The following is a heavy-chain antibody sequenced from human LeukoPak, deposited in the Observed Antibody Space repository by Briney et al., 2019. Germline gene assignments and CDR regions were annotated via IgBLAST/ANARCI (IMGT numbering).Heavy chain of an antibody. Sequence: SETLSLTCTVSGGSISSYYWSWIRQPPGKGLEWIGYIYYSGSTNYNPSLKSRVTISVDTSKNQFSLKLSSVTAADTAVYYCARFEYSSSSGDWFDPWGQGTLVTVSS. CDR1: GGSISSYY. V-gene: IGHV4-59*12. J-gene: IGHJ5*02. CDR3: ARFEYSSSSGDWFDP. D-gene: IGHD6-6*01. CDR2: IYYSGST.